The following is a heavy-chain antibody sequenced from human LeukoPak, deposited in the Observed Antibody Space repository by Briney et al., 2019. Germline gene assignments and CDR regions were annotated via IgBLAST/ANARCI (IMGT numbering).Heavy chain of an antibody. CDR2: ISDSGKTI. V-gene: IGHV3-11*04. D-gene: IGHD1-1*01. J-gene: IGHJ4*02. CDR1: GFTFSDYY. Sequence: GGSLRLSCAASGFTFSDYYMTWIRQAPGKGLEWVSYISDSGKTIYYADSVKGRFTISRDNAKNSLYLQMNSLRAEDTAVYYCAREYWNVYFDYWGQGTLVTVSS. CDR3: AREYWNVYFDY.